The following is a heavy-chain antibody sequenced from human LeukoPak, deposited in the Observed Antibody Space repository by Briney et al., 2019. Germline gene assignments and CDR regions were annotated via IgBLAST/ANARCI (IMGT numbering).Heavy chain of an antibody. CDR3: ARGDGDYDY. CDR1: GYTFTTYW. V-gene: IGHV5-51*01. D-gene: IGHD4-17*01. CDR2: IYPGDSDS. J-gene: IGHJ4*02. Sequence: GESLKTSWKGSGYTFTTYWIGWVRQIPGKGLEWMGIIYPGDSDSRYSPSFQGQVSFSADKYINTAYLQWSSLRASDTAMYFCARGDGDYDYWGQGTLVTVSS.